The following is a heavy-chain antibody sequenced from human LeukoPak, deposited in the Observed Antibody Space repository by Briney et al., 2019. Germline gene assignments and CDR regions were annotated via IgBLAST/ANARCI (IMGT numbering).Heavy chain of an antibody. D-gene: IGHD4-11*01. Sequence: SETLSLTCTVSCVSISSSSYFWGCIRQPPGKALEWTGSIYYSGSTYYNPPLKRRVTISGHTPNNQFSLKLSSVTAADTAVYYCARTDYTTDYWGQGTLVTVSS. V-gene: IGHV4-39*01. CDR2: IYYSGST. CDR3: ARTDYTTDY. CDR1: CVSISSSSYF. J-gene: IGHJ4*02.